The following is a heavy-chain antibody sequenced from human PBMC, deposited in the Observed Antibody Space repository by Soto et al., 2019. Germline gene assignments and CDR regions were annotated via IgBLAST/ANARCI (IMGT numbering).Heavy chain of an antibody. J-gene: IGHJ5*02. CDR1: GGSVSSSNW. CDR2: IYHSGST. V-gene: IGHV4-4*02. CDR3: ASVGSDYDNSGYYLP. Sequence: SETLSLTCIVSGGSVSSSNWWSWVRQHPGKGLEWIGEIYHSGSTTYNPSLKSRATISVDKSENQFSLRLKSVTAADTAVYYCASVGSDYDNSGYYLPWGPGTLVTVSS. D-gene: IGHD3-22*01.